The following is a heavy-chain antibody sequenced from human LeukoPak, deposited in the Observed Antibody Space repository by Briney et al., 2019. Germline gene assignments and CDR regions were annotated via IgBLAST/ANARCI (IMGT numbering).Heavy chain of an antibody. V-gene: IGHV4-59*01. CDR3: ARGANYGEDYFDY. CDR2: IYYSGST. J-gene: IGHJ4*02. Sequence: SETLSLTCTVSGGSISSYYWNWIRQPPGKGLEWIGYIYYSGSTNYNPSLKSRVTISVVTSKNHLSLKVSSVTAADTAVYYCARGANYGEDYFDYWGQGTLVTVSS. D-gene: IGHD1-7*01. CDR1: GGSISSYY.